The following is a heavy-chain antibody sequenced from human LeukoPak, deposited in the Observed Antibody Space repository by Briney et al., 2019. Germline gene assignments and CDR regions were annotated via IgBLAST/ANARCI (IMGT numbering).Heavy chain of an antibody. CDR2: ISSSGSTI. D-gene: IGHD6-6*01. CDR3: ARDILFEYSSSSGWFDP. Sequence: GGSLRLSCAASGFTFSDYYMSWIRQAPGKGLEWVSYISSSGSTIYYADSVKGRFTISRDNAKNSLYLQMDSLRAEDTAVYYCARDILFEYSSSSGWFDPWGQGTLVTVSS. V-gene: IGHV3-11*01. CDR1: GFTFSDYY. J-gene: IGHJ5*02.